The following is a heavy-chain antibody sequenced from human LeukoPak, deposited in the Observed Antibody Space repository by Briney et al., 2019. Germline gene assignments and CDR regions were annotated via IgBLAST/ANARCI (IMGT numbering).Heavy chain of an antibody. D-gene: IGHD1-26*01. CDR3: AKVGATNPGYYFDY. J-gene: IGHJ4*02. CDR1: GFTFSRHA. V-gene: IGHV3-23*01. Sequence: GGSLRLSCAASGFTFSRHAMSWVRQAPGKGLEWVSAISSSGGSTYYADSVKGRFTISRDNSKNTLYLQMNSLRAEDTAVYYCAKVGATNPGYYFDYWGQGTLVTVSS. CDR2: ISSSGGST.